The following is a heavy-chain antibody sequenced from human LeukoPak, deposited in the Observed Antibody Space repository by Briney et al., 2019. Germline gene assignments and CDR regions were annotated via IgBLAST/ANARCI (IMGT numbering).Heavy chain of an antibody. D-gene: IGHD3-22*01. Sequence: GGSLRLSSAASGFTFSSCEMNWVRQAPGKGLEWVSYISSSGSTIYYADSVKGRFTISRDNAKNSLYLQMNSLRAEDTAVYYCARDLAPYYYDSSGYSDYWGQGTLVTVSS. CDR3: ARDLAPYYYDSSGYSDY. V-gene: IGHV3-48*03. J-gene: IGHJ4*02. CDR2: ISSSGSTI. CDR1: GFTFSSCE.